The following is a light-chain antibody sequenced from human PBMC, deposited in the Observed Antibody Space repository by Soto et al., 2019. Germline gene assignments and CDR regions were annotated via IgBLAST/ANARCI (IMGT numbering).Light chain of an antibody. V-gene: IGLV2-23*01. CDR3: CSYAGSSTL. Sequence: ALTQPASVSGSPGQSITISCTGTSSDVGSYNLVSWYQQHPGKAPKLMIYEGSKRPSGVSNRFSGSKSGNTASLTISGLQAEDEADYYCCSYAGSSTLFGGGTKLTVL. J-gene: IGLJ3*02. CDR2: EGS. CDR1: SSDVGSYNL.